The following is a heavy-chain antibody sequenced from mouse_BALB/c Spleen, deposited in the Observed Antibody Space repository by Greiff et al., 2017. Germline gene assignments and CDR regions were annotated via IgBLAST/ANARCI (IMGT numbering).Heavy chain of an antibody. CDR3: AREDLITTVAPMDY. D-gene: IGHD1-1*01. Sequence: EVKLVESGGGLVQPGGSRKLSCAASGFTFSSFGMHWVRQAPEKGLEWVAYISSGSSTIYYADTVKGRFTISRDNPKNTLFLQMTSLRSEDTTMYYCAREDLITTVAPMDYWGQGTSVTVSS. V-gene: IGHV5-17*02. CDR2: ISSGSSTI. CDR1: GFTFSSFG. J-gene: IGHJ4*01.